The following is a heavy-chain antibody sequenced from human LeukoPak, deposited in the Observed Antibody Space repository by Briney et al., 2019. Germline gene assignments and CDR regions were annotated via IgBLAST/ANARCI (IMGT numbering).Heavy chain of an antibody. J-gene: IGHJ6*03. V-gene: IGHV3-48*01. CDR1: GFTFSSYS. D-gene: IGHD5-12*01. CDR2: ISSSSSTI. Sequence: GGSLRLSCAASGFTFSSYSMNWVRQAPGKGLEWVSYISSSSSTIYYADSVKGRFTISRDNAKNSLYLQMNSLRAEDTAVYYCARDLSGYDGSYYYYMDVWGKGTTVTVSS. CDR3: ARDLSGYDGSYYYYMDV.